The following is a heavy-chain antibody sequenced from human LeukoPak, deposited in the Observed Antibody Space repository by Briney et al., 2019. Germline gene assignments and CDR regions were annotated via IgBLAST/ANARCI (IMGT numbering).Heavy chain of an antibody. V-gene: IGHV1-69*13. CDR3: ARGRFARDLQNYYYGMDV. J-gene: IGHJ6*02. Sequence: SVKVSCKASGGTFSSYAISWVRQAPGQGLEWMGGIIPIFGTANYAQKFQGRVTITADESTSTAYMELSSLRSEDTAVYYCARGRFARDLQNYYYGMDVWGQGSTVTVSS. D-gene: IGHD3-10*01. CDR2: IIPIFGTA. CDR1: GGTFSSYA.